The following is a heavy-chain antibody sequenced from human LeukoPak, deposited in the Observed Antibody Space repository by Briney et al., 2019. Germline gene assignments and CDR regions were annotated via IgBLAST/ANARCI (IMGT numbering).Heavy chain of an antibody. Sequence: PGGSLRLSCAASGFTFRTYWMHWLRQAPGKGLVWVSRINDDGSTTTYADSVKGRFTISRDNAKRTLYLQINSLRAEATAVYSCPRGLGSPTDYWGQGTLVTVSS. J-gene: IGHJ4*02. V-gene: IGHV3-74*01. CDR3: PRGLGSPTDY. D-gene: IGHD1-26*01. CDR2: INDDGSTT. CDR1: GFTFRTYW.